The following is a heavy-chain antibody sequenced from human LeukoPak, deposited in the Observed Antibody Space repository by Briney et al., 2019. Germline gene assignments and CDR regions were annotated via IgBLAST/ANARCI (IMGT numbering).Heavy chain of an antibody. Sequence: GGSLRLSCAASGFTFSSYSMNWVRQAPGKGLEWLSYITSSSTVQYADSVKGRFTISRDNAKNSLYLQMNSLRAEDTAVYYCARGKSGMAYFDCWGEGTLATVSS. J-gene: IGHJ4*02. CDR3: ARGKSGMAYFDC. D-gene: IGHD5-18*01. V-gene: IGHV3-48*01. CDR2: ITSSSTV. CDR1: GFTFSSYS.